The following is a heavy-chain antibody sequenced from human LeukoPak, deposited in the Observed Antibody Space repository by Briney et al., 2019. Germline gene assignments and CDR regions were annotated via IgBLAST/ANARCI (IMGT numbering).Heavy chain of an antibody. CDR2: IYTSGST. J-gene: IGHJ6*03. Sequence: SETLSLTCTVSGGSISSYYWSWIRQPTGKGLEWIGRIYTSGSTIYNPSLKSRVTMSVDTSKNQFSLKLSSVTAADTAVYYCARGRYESTRLSAYYYYYMDFWGKGTTVTVSS. CDR1: GGSISSYY. V-gene: IGHV4-4*07. CDR3: ARGRYESTRLSAYYYYYMDF. D-gene: IGHD5/OR15-5a*01.